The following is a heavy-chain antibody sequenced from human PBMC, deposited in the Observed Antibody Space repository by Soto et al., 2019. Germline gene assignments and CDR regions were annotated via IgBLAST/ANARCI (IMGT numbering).Heavy chain of an antibody. D-gene: IGHD2-15*01. V-gene: IGHV3-11*01. Sequence: LRLSCSASGFTFGDYYMTWIRQAPGKGVEWVSYISSSGRSIYYADSVKGRFTMSRDNAKQSLYLQMNSLRAGDTAMYYCVRETVVVVAATNHGAFDIWGQGTMVTVSS. J-gene: IGHJ3*02. CDR2: ISSSGRSI. CDR3: VRETVVVVAATNHGAFDI. CDR1: GFTFGDYY.